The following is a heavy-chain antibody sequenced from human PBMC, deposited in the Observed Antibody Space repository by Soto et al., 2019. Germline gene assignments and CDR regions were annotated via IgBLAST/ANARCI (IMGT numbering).Heavy chain of an antibody. CDR2: IWSDGSNI. Sequence: GGSLRLSCAASGFTFSSYGMHWVRQAPGKGLEWVAVIWSDGSNIYYADSVKGRFTISRDNSKNTLYLQMNSLRAEDTAVYYCARVRGYCSSSNCFLLDYWGQGTLVTVSS. CDR1: GFTFSSYG. J-gene: IGHJ4*02. D-gene: IGHD2-2*01. CDR3: ARVRGYCSSSNCFLLDY. V-gene: IGHV3-33*01.